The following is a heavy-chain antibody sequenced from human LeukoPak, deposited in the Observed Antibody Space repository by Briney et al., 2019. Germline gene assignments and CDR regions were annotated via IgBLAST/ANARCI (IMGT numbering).Heavy chain of an antibody. CDR1: GGTFRSYA. J-gene: IGHJ4*02. Sequence: ASVKVSCKASGGTFRSYAISWVRQAPGQGLEWMGGIIPIFGTANYAQKFQGRVTITADESTSTAYMELSSLRSEDTAVYYCARWDDYSNPRWGQGTLVTVSS. CDR3: ARWDDYSNPR. D-gene: IGHD4-11*01. V-gene: IGHV1-69*13. CDR2: IIPIFGTA.